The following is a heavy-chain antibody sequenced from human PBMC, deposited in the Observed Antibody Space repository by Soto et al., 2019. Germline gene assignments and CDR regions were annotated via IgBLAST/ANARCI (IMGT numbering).Heavy chain of an antibody. CDR3: ARGQRFSDWFDP. D-gene: IGHD3-3*01. CDR2: IYSSGNT. CDR1: GGTISGYY. J-gene: IGHJ5*02. V-gene: IGHV4-4*07. Sequence: SETLSLTCSVSGGTISGYYWTWIRQPAGKGLEWIGRIYSSGNTKYNPSLQSRVTMSLDTSNNQFSLRLTSVTAADTAVYYCARGQRFSDWFDPWGQGTLVTISS.